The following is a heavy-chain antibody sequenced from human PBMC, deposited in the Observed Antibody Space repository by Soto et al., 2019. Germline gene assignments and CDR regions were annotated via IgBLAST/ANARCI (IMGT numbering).Heavy chain of an antibody. CDR3: ARGDGYYYYYGMDV. V-gene: IGHV3-13*01. Sequence: EVQLVESGGGLVQPGGSLRLSCAASGFTFSSYDMHWVRQATGKGLEWVSAIGTAGDTYYPGSVKGRFTLSRENAKNSLYLQMNSLRAGDTAVYYCARGDGYYYYYGMDVWGQGTTVTVSS. CDR2: IGTAGDT. J-gene: IGHJ6*02. CDR1: GFTFSSYD.